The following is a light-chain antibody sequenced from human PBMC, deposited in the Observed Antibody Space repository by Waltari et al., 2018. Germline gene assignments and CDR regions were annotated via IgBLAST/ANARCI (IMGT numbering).Light chain of an antibody. CDR1: SSNIGAGYD. CDR2: VNR. CDR3: QSYDRSLSGWV. V-gene: IGLV1-40*01. Sequence: QSVLTQTPSVSGAPGQRVTISCTGSSSNIGAGYDVQWYQQLPGTAPKLLIYVNRNRPSGVPDRVSGSKSGSSASLAITGLQAEDEADYYCQSYDRSLSGWVFGGGTKLTVL. J-gene: IGLJ3*02.